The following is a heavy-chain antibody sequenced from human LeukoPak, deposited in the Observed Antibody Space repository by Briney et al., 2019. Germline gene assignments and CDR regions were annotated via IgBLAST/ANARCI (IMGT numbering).Heavy chain of an antibody. D-gene: IGHD6-25*01. CDR3: ARRPAGYYYGMDV. Sequence: PSQTLSLTCTVSGGSISSGGYYWSWIRQHPGKGLEWIGYIYYSGSTYYNPSLKSRVTISVDTSKNQFSLKLSSVTAADTAVYYCARRPAGYYYGMDVWGQGTTVTVSS. J-gene: IGHJ6*02. V-gene: IGHV4-31*03. CDR2: IYYSGST. CDR1: GGSISSGGYY.